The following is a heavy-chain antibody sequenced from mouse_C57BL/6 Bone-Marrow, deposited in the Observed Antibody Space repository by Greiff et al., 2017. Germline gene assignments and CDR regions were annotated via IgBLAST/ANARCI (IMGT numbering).Heavy chain of an antibody. CDR2: ISSGGSYT. J-gene: IGHJ3*01. V-gene: IGHV5-6*01. CDR1: GFTFSSYG. D-gene: IGHD1-1*01. CDR3: ARHPHYYGSSSLAD. Sequence: VHVKQSGGDLVKPGGSLKLSCAASGFTFSSYGMSWVRQTPDKRLEWVATISSGGSYTYYPDSVKGRFTISRDNAKNTLYLQMSRLKSEDTAMYYCARHPHYYGSSSLADWGQGTLVTVAA.